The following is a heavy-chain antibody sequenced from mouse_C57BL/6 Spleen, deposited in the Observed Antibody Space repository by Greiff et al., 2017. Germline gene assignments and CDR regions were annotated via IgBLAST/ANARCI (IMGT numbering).Heavy chain of an antibody. CDR2: IHPSDSDP. V-gene: IGHV1-74*01. CDR3: AICPMVTKTGFDY. Sequence: QVQLQQPGAELVKPGASVKVSCKASGYTFTSYWMHWVKQRPGQGLEWIGRIHPSDSDPNYNQKFKGKATLTVDKSSSTAYMQLSSLTSEDSAVYYCAICPMVTKTGFDYWGKGTLVTVAA. J-gene: IGHJ3*01. D-gene: IGHD2-2*01. CDR1: GYTFTSYW.